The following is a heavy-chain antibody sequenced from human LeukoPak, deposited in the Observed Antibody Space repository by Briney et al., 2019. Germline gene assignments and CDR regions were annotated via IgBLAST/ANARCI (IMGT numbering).Heavy chain of an antibody. V-gene: IGHV4-59*01. D-gene: IGHD3-10*01. J-gene: IGHJ4*02. CDR2: IYYSGST. CDR1: GGSFSGYY. Sequence: PSETLSLTCAVYGGSFSGYYWSWIRQPPGKGLEWIGYIYYSGSTNYNPSLKSRVTISVDTSKNQFSLKLSSVTAADTAVYYCARASYYGSGSYYTPAFDYWGQGTLVTVSS. CDR3: ARASYYGSGSYYTPAFDY.